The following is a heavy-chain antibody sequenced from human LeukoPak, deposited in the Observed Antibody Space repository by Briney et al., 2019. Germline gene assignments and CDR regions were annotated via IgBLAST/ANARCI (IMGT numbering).Heavy chain of an antibody. D-gene: IGHD3-22*01. CDR2: IYYSGST. CDR3: ARHGRRRIGLTMIVVYYFDY. CDR1: GGSFSSSSYY. V-gene: IGHV4-39*01. Sequence: SETLSLTCTVSGGSFSSSSYYWAWIRQPPGKGLEWIGSIYYSGSTYHSPSLESRVTISVDTSKNQFSLRLSSVTAADTAVYYCARHGRRRIGLTMIVVYYFDYWGQGTLVTVSS. J-gene: IGHJ4*02.